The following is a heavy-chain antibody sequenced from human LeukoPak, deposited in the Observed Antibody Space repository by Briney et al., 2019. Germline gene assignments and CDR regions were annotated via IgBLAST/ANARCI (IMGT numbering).Heavy chain of an antibody. D-gene: IGHD5-24*01. CDR2: IISSSSTI. CDR3: ARVPEPRVATIPLLYYFDY. V-gene: IGHV3-48*02. CDR1: GFKFSTYS. Sequence: GGSLRLSCAASGFKFSTYSMNWVRQAPGKGLEWISYIISSSSTIFYADSVKGRFTISRDNAKNSLYLQMNSLRDEDTAVYYCARVPEPRVATIPLLYYFDYWGQGTLVTVSS. J-gene: IGHJ4*02.